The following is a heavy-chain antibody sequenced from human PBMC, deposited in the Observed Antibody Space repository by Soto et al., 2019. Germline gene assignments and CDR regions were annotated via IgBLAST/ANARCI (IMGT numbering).Heavy chain of an antibody. CDR1: GYTFTTRG. V-gene: IGHV1-18*01. D-gene: IGHD3-10*01. J-gene: IGHJ2*01. CDR2: ISPHNGST. CDR3: VRKAGKYDWYFDL. Sequence: QVQLVQSGPEVKEPGASVKVSCKASGYTFTTRGIYWVRQAPGHGLEWLGWISPHNGSTHYAQSLQDRVPLNTHTSTSTDYMDMRSLRSDDTAVYYCVRKAGKYDWYFDLWGRGTPVTVSS.